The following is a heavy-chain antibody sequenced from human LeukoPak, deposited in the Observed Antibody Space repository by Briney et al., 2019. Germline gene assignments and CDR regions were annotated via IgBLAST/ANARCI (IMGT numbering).Heavy chain of an antibody. D-gene: IGHD2-8*02. CDR2: ISGSGGST. CDR1: GYTFSSYA. Sequence: PGGSLRLSCAASGYTFSSYAMSWVRQAPGKGLEWVSAISGSGGSTYYADSVKGRFTISRDNSKNTLYLQMNSLRAEDTAVYYCARDPRVYCTGGRCFPPLELWGQGTLVTVSS. V-gene: IGHV3-23*01. J-gene: IGHJ4*02. CDR3: ARDPRVYCTGGRCFPPLEL.